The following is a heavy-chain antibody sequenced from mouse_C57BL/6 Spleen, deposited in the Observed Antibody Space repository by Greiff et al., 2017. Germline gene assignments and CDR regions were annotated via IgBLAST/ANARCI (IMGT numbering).Heavy chain of an antibody. V-gene: IGHV3-6*01. CDR1: GYSITSGYY. D-gene: IGHD2-12*01. J-gene: IGHJ2*01. CDR3: ARDLSYDGDY. Sequence: EVQLVESGPGLVKPSQSLSLTCSVTGYSITSGYYWNWIRQFPGNKLEWMGYISYDGSNTYNQSLKNRISITRDTSKNQYFLKFNSVTTEDTATYYCARDLSYDGDYWGQGTTLTVSS. CDR2: ISYDGSN.